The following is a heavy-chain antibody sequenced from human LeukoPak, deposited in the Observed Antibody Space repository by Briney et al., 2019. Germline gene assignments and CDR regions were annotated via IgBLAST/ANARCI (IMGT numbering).Heavy chain of an antibody. Sequence: QPGGSLRLSCAASGFTLSTYWMHWVRQAPGKGLVWVSRINSDGTTTTYADSVRGRFTISRDNAKNSLFLQMNSLRAEDTAVYYCARDWYGQADNWGQGTLVTVSS. D-gene: IGHD1-14*01. CDR3: ARDWYGQADN. CDR2: INSDGTTT. V-gene: IGHV3-74*01. CDR1: GFTLSTYW. J-gene: IGHJ4*02.